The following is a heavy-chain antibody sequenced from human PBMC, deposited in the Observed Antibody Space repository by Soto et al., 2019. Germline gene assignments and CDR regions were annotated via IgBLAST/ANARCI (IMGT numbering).Heavy chain of an antibody. Sequence: QVQLQESGPGLVKPSETLSLTCTVSGGSISSYYWSWIRQPPGKGLEWIGYIFYSGSTNYNPSLKSRLTISVDTSKNQFSLKLNSVTAADTAVYYCAGVGDWFDPWGQGTLVTVSS. D-gene: IGHD3-16*01. CDR3: AGVGDWFDP. J-gene: IGHJ5*02. V-gene: IGHV4-59*01. CDR1: GGSISSYY. CDR2: IFYSGST.